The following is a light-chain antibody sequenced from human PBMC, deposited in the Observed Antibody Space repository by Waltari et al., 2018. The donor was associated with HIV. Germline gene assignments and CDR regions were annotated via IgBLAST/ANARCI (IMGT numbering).Light chain of an antibody. J-gene: IGKJ1*01. CDR2: DAS. CDR1: QSISTH. CDR3: QQSFRSPLT. V-gene: IGKV1-39*01. Sequence: DIQITQSPSSLSASVGDRITISCRASQSISTHLNWYQQKPGQAPKVLIYDASTLQSGVPSRFRGGGSWTDFTLTITSLQLDDFATYFCQQSFRSPLTFGPGTKVEI.